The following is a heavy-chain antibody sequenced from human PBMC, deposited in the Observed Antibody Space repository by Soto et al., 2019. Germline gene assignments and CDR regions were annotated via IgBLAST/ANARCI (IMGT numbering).Heavy chain of an antibody. V-gene: IGHV3-7*01. D-gene: IGHD5-18*01. CDR2: IKQDGSEK. CDR1: GFTFSSYW. CDR3: ARDAVPGYSYGSYAFDI. J-gene: IGHJ3*02. Sequence: PGGSLRLSCAASGFTFSSYWMSWVRQAPGKGLEWVANIKQDGSEKYYVDSVKGRFTISRDNAKNSLYLQMNSLRAEDTAVYYCARDAVPGYSYGSYAFDIWGQGTMVTVSS.